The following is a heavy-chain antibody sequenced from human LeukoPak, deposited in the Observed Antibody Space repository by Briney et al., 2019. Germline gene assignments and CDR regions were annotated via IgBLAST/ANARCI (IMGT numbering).Heavy chain of an antibody. V-gene: IGHV3-33*01. Sequence: GRSQRLSCVASGFTFSSFGMHWVRQAPGKGLEWVALIWYDGSDTYYADSVKGRFTISRDDSKNTLYLQMNSLRAEDTAVYYCARGRVYFDYWGQGTLVTVSS. CDR2: IWYDGSDT. CDR3: ARGRVYFDY. J-gene: IGHJ4*02. CDR1: GFTFSSFG.